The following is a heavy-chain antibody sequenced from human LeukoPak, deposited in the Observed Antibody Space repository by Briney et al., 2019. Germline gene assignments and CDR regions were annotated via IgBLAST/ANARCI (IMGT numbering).Heavy chain of an antibody. Sequence: GESLKISCKGSGFSFTSYWIAWVRQMPGKGLEWMGIIYPGDSDTRYSPSFQGQVTISADKSITTAYLQWSSLKASDTAMYYCARNYDTSGYRYWGQGTLVTVSS. V-gene: IGHV5-51*01. D-gene: IGHD3-22*01. CDR1: GFSFTSYW. CDR3: ARNYDTSGYRY. J-gene: IGHJ4*02. CDR2: IYPGDSDT.